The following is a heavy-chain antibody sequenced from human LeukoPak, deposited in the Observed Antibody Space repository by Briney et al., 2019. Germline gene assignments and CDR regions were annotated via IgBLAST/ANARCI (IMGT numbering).Heavy chain of an antibody. J-gene: IGHJ4*02. V-gene: IGHV2-70*04. CDR2: IDWDDDK. CDR1: GFSLSTSGMR. Sequence: SGPTLVNPTQTLTLTCTFSGFSLSTSGMRVSWIRQPPGKALEWLARIDWDDDKFYNSTLETRLTISKDTSKNQVVLTMTNMDPVDTATYYCARLEYGNNYFDYWGQGILITVSS. D-gene: IGHD2/OR15-2a*01. CDR3: ARLEYGNNYFDY.